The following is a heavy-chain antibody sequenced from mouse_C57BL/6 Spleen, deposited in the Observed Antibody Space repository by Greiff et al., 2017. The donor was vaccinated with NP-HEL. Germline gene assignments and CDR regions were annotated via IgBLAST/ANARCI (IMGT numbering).Heavy chain of an antibody. CDR2: ISYDGSN. J-gene: IGHJ2*01. V-gene: IGHV3-6*01. CDR1: GYSITSGYY. Sequence: ESGPGLVKPSQSLSLTCSVTGYSITSGYYWNWIRQFPGNKLEWMGYISYDGSNNYNPSLKNRFSITRDTSKNQFFLKLNSVTTEDTATYYCARGGTAQAYYFDYWGQGTTLTVSS. CDR3: ARGGTAQAYYFDY. D-gene: IGHD3-2*02.